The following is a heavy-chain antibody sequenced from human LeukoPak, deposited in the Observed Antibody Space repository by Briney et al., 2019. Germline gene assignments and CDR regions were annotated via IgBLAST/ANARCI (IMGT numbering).Heavy chain of an antibody. CDR3: AKGGEKYNYGHWFDP. D-gene: IGHD5-18*01. CDR1: GFSFSSCG. Sequence: PGGSLRLSCAAAGFSFSSCGMHWVRQAPGRGLEWVAVISFDGSSKNYADSVKGRFTISRDNSKNTLHLQMNSPRVEDTAVYYCAKGGEKYNYGHWFDPWGQGTLVIVSS. V-gene: IGHV3-30*18. J-gene: IGHJ5*02. CDR2: ISFDGSSK.